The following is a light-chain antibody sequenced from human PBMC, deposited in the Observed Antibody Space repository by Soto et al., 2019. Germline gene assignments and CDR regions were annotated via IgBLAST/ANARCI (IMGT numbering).Light chain of an antibody. CDR2: DAS. V-gene: IGKV3-20*01. CDR1: QSVSSSY. CDR3: QQYGSSPS. Sequence: EIVLTQSPGTLSLSPGERATLSCRASQSVSSSYLAWYQQKPGQPPRLLIYDASSRATGIPDMFSGSGSGTDFTLTISRLEPEDFAVYYCQQYGSSPSFGGGTKVEIK. J-gene: IGKJ4*01.